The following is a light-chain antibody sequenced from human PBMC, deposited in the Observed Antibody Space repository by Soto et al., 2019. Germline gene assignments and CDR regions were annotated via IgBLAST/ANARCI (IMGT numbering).Light chain of an antibody. Sequence: DIPMTQSPSTLSASVGDRVTITCRASQSISTWLAWYQQEPGKAPKLLIFKASTLESGVPSRFSGGGSATEFTLTISSLQPDDFATYYCQQYNSYPWTFGQGTKVEIK. CDR1: QSISTW. J-gene: IGKJ1*01. CDR3: QQYNSYPWT. CDR2: KAS. V-gene: IGKV1-5*03.